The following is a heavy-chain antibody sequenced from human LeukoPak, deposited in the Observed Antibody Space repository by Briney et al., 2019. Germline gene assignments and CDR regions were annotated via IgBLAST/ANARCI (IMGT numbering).Heavy chain of an antibody. CDR3: AKDPRQYYYESSGYYLDY. V-gene: IGHV3-30*02. CDR2: VRYDGSSK. D-gene: IGHD3-22*01. Sequence: GGSLRLSCAASGFTFGSYGMHWVRQAPGKGLEWVAFVRYDGSSKYSADSVKGRFTISRDNSKNTLYLQMNSLRAEDTAVYYCAKDPRQYYYESSGYYLDYWGQGTLVTVSS. CDR1: GFTFGSYG. J-gene: IGHJ4*02.